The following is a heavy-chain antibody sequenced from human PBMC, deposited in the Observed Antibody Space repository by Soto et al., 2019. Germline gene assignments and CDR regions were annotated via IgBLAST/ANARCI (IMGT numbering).Heavy chain of an antibody. CDR1: GYTFTIYG. CDR2: ISTYKGNT. Sequence: QVQLVQSGAEVKKPGASVKVSCKASGYTFTIYGISWVRQAPGQGLEWMGWISTYKGNTIYARTLQGRVTMTTDTSTSTAYMELRSLRSDDTAVYYCARGANDYGDYYYFDYWGQGTLVTVSS. J-gene: IGHJ4*02. V-gene: IGHV1-18*01. CDR3: ARGANDYGDYYYFDY. D-gene: IGHD4-17*01.